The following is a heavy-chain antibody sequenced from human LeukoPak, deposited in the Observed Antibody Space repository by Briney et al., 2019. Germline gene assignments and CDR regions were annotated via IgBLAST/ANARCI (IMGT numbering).Heavy chain of an antibody. Sequence: GGSLRLSCAASGFTFSSYSMNWVRQAPGKGLEWVSYISSSSSTICYADSVKGRFTISRDNAKNSLYLQMNSLRAEDTAVYYCARDGGSYYYDSSGYYYFDYWGQGTLVTVSS. D-gene: IGHD3-22*01. CDR2: ISSSSSTI. J-gene: IGHJ4*02. CDR1: GFTFSSYS. V-gene: IGHV3-48*01. CDR3: ARDGGSYYYDSSGYYYFDY.